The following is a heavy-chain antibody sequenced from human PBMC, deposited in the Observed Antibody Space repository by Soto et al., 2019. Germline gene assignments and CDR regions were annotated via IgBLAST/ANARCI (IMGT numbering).Heavy chain of an antibody. D-gene: IGHD3-10*01. CDR2: ISGSGGST. CDR1: GFTFSSYA. Sequence: GGSLRLSCAASGFTFSSYAMSWVRQAPGKGLEWVSAISGSGGSTYYADSVKGRFTISRDNSKNTLYLQMNSLRAEDTAVYYCAKHGLWFGELLPYFDYWGQGTLVTVSS. CDR3: AKHGLWFGELLPYFDY. J-gene: IGHJ4*02. V-gene: IGHV3-23*01.